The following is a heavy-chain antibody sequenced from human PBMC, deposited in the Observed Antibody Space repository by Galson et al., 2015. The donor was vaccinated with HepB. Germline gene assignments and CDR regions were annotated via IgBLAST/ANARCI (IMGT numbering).Heavy chain of an antibody. CDR1: GFTFSDYY. D-gene: IGHD3-3*01. Sequence: SLRLSCAASGFTFSDYYMSWIRQAPGKGLEWVSYISSSSSYTNYADSVKGRFTISRDNAKNSLYLQMNSLRAEDTAVYYCARARYDFWSDNRGVWFDPWGQGTLVTVSS. V-gene: IGHV3-11*06. CDR2: ISSSSSYT. CDR3: ARARYDFWSDNRGVWFDP. J-gene: IGHJ5*02.